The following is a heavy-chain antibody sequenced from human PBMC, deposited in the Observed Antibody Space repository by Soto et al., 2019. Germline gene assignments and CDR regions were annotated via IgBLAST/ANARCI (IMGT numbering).Heavy chain of an antibody. CDR2: IYYSGST. CDR1: GGSISSSSYY. CDR3: ARLFDDGWDYYYGMDV. Sequence: PSETLSLTCTVSGGSISSSSYYWGWIRQPPGKGLEWIGSIYYSGSTYYNPSLKSRVTISVDTSKNQFSLKLSSVTAADTAVYYCARLFDDGWDYYYGMDVWGQGTTVT. J-gene: IGHJ6*02. V-gene: IGHV4-39*01. D-gene: IGHD6-19*01.